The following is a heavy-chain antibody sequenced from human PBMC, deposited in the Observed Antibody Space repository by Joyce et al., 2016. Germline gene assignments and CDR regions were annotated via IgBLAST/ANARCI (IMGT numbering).Heavy chain of an antibody. CDR1: GFTFSNYG. J-gene: IGHJ4*02. CDR3: AGGILTGYFDY. Sequence: QGQLVESGGGVVQPGRSLRLSCAASGFTFSNYGMHWVRQAPGKGLEWVAVISYDGSNKHYRDSVKGRFTISRDNSKNTLYLQMNSLRAEDTAVYYCAGGILTGYFDYWGQGTLVTVSS. CDR2: ISYDGSNK. D-gene: IGHD3-9*01. V-gene: IGHV3-30*03.